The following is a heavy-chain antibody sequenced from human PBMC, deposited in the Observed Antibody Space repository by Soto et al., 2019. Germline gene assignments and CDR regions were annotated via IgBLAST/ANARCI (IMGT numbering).Heavy chain of an antibody. V-gene: IGHV3-48*02. CDR3: ARDKNWAFDY. CDR1: GFTFSSYA. Sequence: GGSLRLSCAASGFTFSSYAMNWVRQAPGKGLEWVSYISGSSKTIHYADSVKGRFTISRDNAKYSVYLQMNSQRDEDMAVYYCARDKNWAFDYWGQGALVTVSS. D-gene: IGHD7-27*01. CDR2: ISGSSKTI. J-gene: IGHJ4*02.